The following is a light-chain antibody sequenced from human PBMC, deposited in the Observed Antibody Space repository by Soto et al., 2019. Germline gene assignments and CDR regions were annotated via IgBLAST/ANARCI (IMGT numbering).Light chain of an antibody. Sequence: QSALTQPASVPGSPGQSITISCSGTSNDVGGYDYVSWYQQHPGKAPKLVIYEVTNRPSWVSNRFSGSKSGNTASLTISGLQPEDEADYYCNSYTSSSTLVFGGGTKLTVL. J-gene: IGLJ2*01. CDR3: NSYTSSSTLV. CDR2: EVT. CDR1: SNDVGGYDY. V-gene: IGLV2-14*01.